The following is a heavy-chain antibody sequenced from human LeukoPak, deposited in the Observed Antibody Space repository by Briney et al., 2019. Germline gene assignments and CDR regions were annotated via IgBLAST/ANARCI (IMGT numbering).Heavy chain of an antibody. J-gene: IGHJ6*03. D-gene: IGHD3-16*01. CDR2: MSFDGSHI. CDR3: ARGGTYYYQYYYMDV. V-gene: IGHV3-30*01. CDR1: QFTFNLHA. Sequence: GGSLRLSCAASQFTFNLHAMNWVRQAPGKGLDWVAVMSFDGSHIYYADSVKGRFTISRDNSNNTLFLHMNSLNADDTAVYYCARGGTYYYQYYYMDVWGKGTTVTVSS.